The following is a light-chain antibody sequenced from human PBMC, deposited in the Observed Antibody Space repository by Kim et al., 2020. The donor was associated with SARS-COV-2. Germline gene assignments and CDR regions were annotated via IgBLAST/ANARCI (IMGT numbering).Light chain of an antibody. J-gene: IGLJ3*02. Sequence: SYVLTQPPSVSVAPGKTARITCGGNNIGSKSVNWYQHKPGQAPIVVIYYNRDRPSGIPERFSGSNSGNTATLTISRVEAGDEADYYCQVWDSSSDQAFGGGTQLTVL. V-gene: IGLV3-21*04. CDR2: YNR. CDR1: NIGSKS. CDR3: QVWDSSSDQA.